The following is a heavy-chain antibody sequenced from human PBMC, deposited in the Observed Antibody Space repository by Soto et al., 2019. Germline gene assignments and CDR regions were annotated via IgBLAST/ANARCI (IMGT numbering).Heavy chain of an antibody. V-gene: IGHV5-51*01. CDR1: GYSFTTYC. J-gene: IGHJ6*02. Sequence: PGESLKISCQASGYSFTTYCIAWVRHMPGKGLEWLGIIYPSASHVTYSPSLQGQVTISADKSISTAYLQWNSLKASDSAMYYCARHICSSYNMDVWGQGTMVTVSS. D-gene: IGHD6-6*01. CDR2: IYPSASHV. CDR3: ARHICSSYNMDV.